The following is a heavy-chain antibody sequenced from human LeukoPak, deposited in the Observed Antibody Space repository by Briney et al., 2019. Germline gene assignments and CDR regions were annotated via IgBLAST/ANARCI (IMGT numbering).Heavy chain of an antibody. CDR3: AKDLSRFGSSSNYFDY. Sequence: GGSLRLSCAASGFTFGTYAMSWVRQTPGKGLEWVSGISGSGDSTYYADSVKGRFTISRDNPKNTLYLQMNGLRVEDTAVYYCAKDLSRFGSSSNYFDYWGQGTLVTVSS. CDR2: ISGSGDST. D-gene: IGHD6-6*01. CDR1: GFTFGTYA. J-gene: IGHJ4*02. V-gene: IGHV3-23*01.